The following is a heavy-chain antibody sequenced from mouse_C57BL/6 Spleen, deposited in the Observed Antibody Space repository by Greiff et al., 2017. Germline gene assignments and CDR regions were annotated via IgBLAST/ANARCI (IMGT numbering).Heavy chain of an antibody. Sequence: VQLQQSGAELMKPGASVKLSCKASGYTFTGYWIDWVKQRPGHGLEWIGEILPGSGSTNYNEKFKGKATFTADTSSTTAYMQLSSLTTEDSAVYYCARRSYYYGTPTNYWGQGTTLTVSS. J-gene: IGHJ2*01. CDR1: GYTFTGYW. CDR3: ARRSYYYGTPTNY. CDR2: ILPGSGST. V-gene: IGHV1-9*01. D-gene: IGHD1-1*01.